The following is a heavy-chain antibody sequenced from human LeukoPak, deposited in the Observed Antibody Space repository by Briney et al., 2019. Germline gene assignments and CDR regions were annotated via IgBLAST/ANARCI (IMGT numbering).Heavy chain of an antibody. J-gene: IGHJ4*02. CDR1: GGSFSGYY. CDR2: INHSGST. Sequence: KASETLSLTCAVYGGSFSGYYWSWIRQPPGKGREWIGEINHSGSTNYNPSLKSRVTISVDTSKNQCSLKLSSVTAADKAVYYCARIGVPHIVVVPAAGYYFDYWGQGTLVTVSS. CDR3: ARIGVPHIVVVPAAGYYFDY. D-gene: IGHD2-2*01. V-gene: IGHV4-34*01.